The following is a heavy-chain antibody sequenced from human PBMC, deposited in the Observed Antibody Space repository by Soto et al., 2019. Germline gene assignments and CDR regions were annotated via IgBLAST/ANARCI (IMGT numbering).Heavy chain of an antibody. CDR1: GFTFSSYS. Sequence: GGSLRLSCAASGFTFSSYSMNWVRQAPGKGLEWVSYISSSSSTIFYADSVKGRFTISRDNAKNALFLQMNSLRAEDTALYYCASGSDYYGSGSLSNYWGQGTLVTVSS. J-gene: IGHJ4*02. D-gene: IGHD3-10*01. V-gene: IGHV3-48*04. CDR3: ASGSDYYGSGSLSNY. CDR2: ISSSSSTI.